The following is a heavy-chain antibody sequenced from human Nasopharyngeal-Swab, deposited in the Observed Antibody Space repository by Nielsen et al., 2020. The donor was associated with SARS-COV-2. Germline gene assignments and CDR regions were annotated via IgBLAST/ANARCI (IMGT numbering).Heavy chain of an antibody. V-gene: IGHV1-18*04. CDR1: GYTFTSYG. CDR3: ARDAATMIVGLNWFDP. D-gene: IGHD3-22*01. CDR2: ISAYNGNT. J-gene: IGHJ5*02. Sequence: GESLKISCKGSGYTFTSYGISWVRQAPGQGLEWMGWISAYNGNTNYAQKLQGRVTMTTDTSTSTAYMELRSLRSDDTAVYYCARDAATMIVGLNWFDPWGQGTLVTVSS.